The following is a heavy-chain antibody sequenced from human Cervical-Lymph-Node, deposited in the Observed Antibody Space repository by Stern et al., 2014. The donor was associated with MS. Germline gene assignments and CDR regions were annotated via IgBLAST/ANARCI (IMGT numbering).Heavy chain of an antibody. V-gene: IGHV4-61*01. D-gene: IGHD1-26*01. CDR3: ARGHEIVGDSWFAP. CDR1: GASVSSGNYY. J-gene: IGHJ5*02. CDR2: MYDSGRT. Sequence: QVQLVESGPGLVKPSETLSLTCTVSGASVSSGNYYWSWIRQPPGKGLEWIGDMYDSGRTNYNPFLESRVIISVDTSKNQFSLRLSPVTAADTAVYYCARGHEIVGDSWFAPWGQGVLVTVSS.